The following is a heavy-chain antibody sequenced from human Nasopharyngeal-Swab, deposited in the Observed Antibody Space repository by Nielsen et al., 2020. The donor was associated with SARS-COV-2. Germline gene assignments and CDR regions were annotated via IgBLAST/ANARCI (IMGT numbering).Heavy chain of an antibody. CDR1: GGSISSSSYY. CDR3: ARHKGYYDSSGYHRGYFQH. J-gene: IGHJ1*01. CDR2: IYYSGST. V-gene: IGHV4-39*01. Sequence: SETLSLTCTVSGGSISSSSYYWGWIRQPPGKGLEWIGSIYYSGSTYYNPSLKSRVTISLDTSKNQFSLKLSSVIAADTAVYYCARHKGYYDSSGYHRGYFQHWGQGTLVTVSS. D-gene: IGHD3-22*01.